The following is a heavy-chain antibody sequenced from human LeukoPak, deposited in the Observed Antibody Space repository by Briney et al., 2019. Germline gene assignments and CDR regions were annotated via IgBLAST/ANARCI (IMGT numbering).Heavy chain of an antibody. D-gene: IGHD3-22*01. CDR2: ISYSGGT. V-gene: IGHV4-39*02. CDR1: GGSIISNNHY. Sequence: SETLSLTCTVSGGSIISNNHYWGCTRQPPGKGLEWFGSISYSGGTAYNPSLRSRVTISVDTSKNQFSLKVNSVTAADTAVYYCAREVEYYDSSGYRPHAFDIWGQGTLVTVSA. J-gene: IGHJ3*02. CDR3: AREVEYYDSSGYRPHAFDI.